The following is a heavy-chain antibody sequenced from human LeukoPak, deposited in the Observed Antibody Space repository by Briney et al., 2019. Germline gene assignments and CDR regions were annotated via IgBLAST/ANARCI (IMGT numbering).Heavy chain of an antibody. CDR1: GGSFSGYY. CDR2: INHSGST. CDR3: ARVPSPDDWDDY. V-gene: IGHV4-34*01. D-gene: IGHD2-21*01. J-gene: IGHJ4*02. Sequence: SETLSLTCAVYGGSFSGYYWSWIRQPPGKGLEWIGEINHSGSTNYNPSLKSRVTISVDTSKNQFSLKLSSVTAADTAVYYCARVPSPDDWDDYWGQGTLVTVSS.